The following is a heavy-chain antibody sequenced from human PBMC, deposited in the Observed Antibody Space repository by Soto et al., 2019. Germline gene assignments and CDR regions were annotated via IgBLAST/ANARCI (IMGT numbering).Heavy chain of an antibody. CDR1: GGSISSYY. D-gene: IGHD3-10*01. J-gene: IGHJ6*02. CDR2: IYYSGST. CDR3: ARRMILWFGDPWDYYGMDV. V-gene: IGHV4-59*01. Sequence: KTSETLSLTCTVSGGSISSYYWSWIRQPPGKGLEWIGYIYYSGSTNYNPSLKSRVTISVDTSKNQFSLKLSSVTAADTAVYYCARRMILWFGDPWDYYGMDVWGQGTTVTVS.